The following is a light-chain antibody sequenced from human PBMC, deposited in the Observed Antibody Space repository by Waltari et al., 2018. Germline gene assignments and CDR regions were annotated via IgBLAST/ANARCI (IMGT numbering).Light chain of an antibody. J-gene: IGLJ3*02. CDR3: YSTDSSGNHRGV. V-gene: IGLV3-10*01. CDR1: ALPQKY. Sequence: SYELTQPPSVSVSPGQTARITCSGDALPQKYAYWYQQKSGQAPVLVIYEDSKRPSGIPEGFSGSSSGTMATLTISGAQVEDEADYYCYSTDSSGNHRGVFGGGTKLTVL. CDR2: EDS.